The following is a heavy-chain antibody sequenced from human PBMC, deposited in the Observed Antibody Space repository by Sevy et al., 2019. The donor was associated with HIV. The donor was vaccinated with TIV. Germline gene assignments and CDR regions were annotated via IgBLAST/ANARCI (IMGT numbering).Heavy chain of an antibody. CDR1: GFTFSNYA. D-gene: IGHD3-22*01. Sequence: GGSLRLSCVASGFTFSNYAMNWVRQDPGKGLEWVSTIFRGGDGTYYADSVKGRFTISRDNSKDTVYLQLSSLRADDTAVYYCAGALYDSSGSFDALDIWGQGTMVTVSS. V-gene: IGHV3-23*01. CDR3: AGALYDSSGSFDALDI. J-gene: IGHJ3*02. CDR2: IFRGGDGT.